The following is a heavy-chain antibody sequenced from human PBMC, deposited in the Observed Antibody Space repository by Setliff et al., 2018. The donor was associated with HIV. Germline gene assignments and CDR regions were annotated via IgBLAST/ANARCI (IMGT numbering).Heavy chain of an antibody. J-gene: IGHJ6*03. CDR2: TYYKSKWYN. D-gene: IGHD6-19*01. CDR1: GDSVSSNSAA. V-gene: IGHV6-1*01. CDR3: ASGAVAATGHYYYYYMDV. Sequence: SQTLSLTCAISGDSVSSNSAAWNWIRQSPSRGLEWLGRTYYKSKWYNDHAVSVKSRITINPDTSKNQFSLQLSSVTPEDTAVYYCASGAVAATGHYYYYYMDVWGKGTTVTVSS.